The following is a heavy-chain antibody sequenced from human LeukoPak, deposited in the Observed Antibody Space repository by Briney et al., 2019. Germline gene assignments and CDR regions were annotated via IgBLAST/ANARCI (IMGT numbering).Heavy chain of an antibody. J-gene: IGHJ4*02. D-gene: IGHD1-1*01. Sequence: PSETLSLTCTVSGGSISSYYWSWIRQPPGKGLEWIGYIYTSGSTNYNPSLKSRVTISVDTSKNQFSLKLSSVTAADTAMYYCASGMALEIGFDYWGQGTLVTVSS. CDR3: ASGMALEIGFDY. CDR1: GGSISSYY. CDR2: IYTSGST. V-gene: IGHV4-4*09.